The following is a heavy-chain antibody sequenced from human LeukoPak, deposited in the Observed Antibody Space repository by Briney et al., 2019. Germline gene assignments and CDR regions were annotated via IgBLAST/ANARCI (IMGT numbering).Heavy chain of an antibody. J-gene: IGHJ5*02. V-gene: IGHV4-59*01. CDR1: GGSNTGYY. D-gene: IGHD5-18*01. CDR3: ASQGGYSYGNWFDP. Sequence: SETLSLTCTVTGGSNTGYYWTWMRQPPGKGLEWLGYIYYSGSTNYNPALEGRVTISVDRSKNLFSLSLHSVTTADTAVYYCASQGGYSYGNWFDPWGQGTLVTVSS. CDR2: IYYSGST.